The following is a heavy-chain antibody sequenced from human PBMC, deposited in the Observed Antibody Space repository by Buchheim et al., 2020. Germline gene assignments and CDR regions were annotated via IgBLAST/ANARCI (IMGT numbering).Heavy chain of an antibody. D-gene: IGHD6-6*01. CDR3: ARDRSSSSNWFDP. CDR1: GYTFTNYY. V-gene: IGHV1-46*01. CDR2: INPSGGAT. J-gene: IGHJ5*02. Sequence: QVQLVQSGAEVKKPAASVKVACKTSGYTFTNYYMHWVRQAPGQGLEWMAMINPSGGATSYAQKFQGRVTMTRDTSTSTAHMELSSLRSEDTAVYYCARDRSSSSNWFDPWGQGTL.